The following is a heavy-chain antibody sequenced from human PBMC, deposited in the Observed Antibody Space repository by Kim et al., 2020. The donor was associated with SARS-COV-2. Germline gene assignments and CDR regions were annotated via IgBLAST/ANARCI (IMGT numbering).Heavy chain of an antibody. Sequence: GSLRLSCSASGFDFSGYYMSWIRQTPEKGLEWISYISSSGRSKSYADSVQGRFTISRDNAKRSLYLQMNSLTVDDTAVYYCARADLIYFDYWGQGSLVTVSS. CDR3: ARADLIYFDY. CDR1: GFDFSGYY. J-gene: IGHJ4*02. CDR2: ISSSGRSK. V-gene: IGHV3-11*01. D-gene: IGHD2-21*01.